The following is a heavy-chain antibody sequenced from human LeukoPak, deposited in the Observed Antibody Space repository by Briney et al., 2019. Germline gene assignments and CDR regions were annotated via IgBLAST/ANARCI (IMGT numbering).Heavy chain of an antibody. CDR1: GFTFSSYW. V-gene: IGHV3-74*01. D-gene: IGHD3-22*01. CDR2: INSDGSST. CDR3: ASYGKWLSTFDY. Sequence: QPGGSLRLSCAASGFTFSSYWMHWVRQAPGKGLVWVSRINSDGSSTSYADSVKGRFTISRDNAKNTLYLQMNSLRAEDTAVYYCASYGKWLSTFDYGGQGTLVTVSS. J-gene: IGHJ4*02.